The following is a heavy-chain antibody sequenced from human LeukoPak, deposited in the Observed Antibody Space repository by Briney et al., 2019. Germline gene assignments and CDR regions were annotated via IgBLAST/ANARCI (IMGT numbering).Heavy chain of an antibody. Sequence: GGSLRLSCAASGFTFSSYAMSWVRQAPGKGREWVSAISGSGGSTYYADSVKGRFTISRDNSKNTLYLQMNSLRAEDTAVYYCAKDRGSSWYYFDYWGQGTLVTVSS. D-gene: IGHD6-13*01. CDR3: AKDRGSSWYYFDY. J-gene: IGHJ4*02. CDR1: GFTFSSYA. V-gene: IGHV3-23*01. CDR2: ISGSGGST.